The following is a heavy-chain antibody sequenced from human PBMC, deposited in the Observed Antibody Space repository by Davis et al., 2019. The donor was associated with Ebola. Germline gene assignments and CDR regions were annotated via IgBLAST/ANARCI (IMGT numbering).Heavy chain of an antibody. CDR2: IYYSGST. D-gene: IGHD3-16*02. V-gene: IGHV4-61*01. CDR1: GGSVSSRDKNY. J-gene: IGHJ4*02. CDR3: ARDGSARLGELSFGYYFDY. Sequence: MPSETLSLTCSVSGGSVSSRDKNYWSWIRQSPGKGPEWIGLIYYSGSTNYNPSLKSRVTISLDTSKNQFSLKLNSVTAADTAVYYCARDGSARLGELSFGYYFDYWGQGTLVTVSS.